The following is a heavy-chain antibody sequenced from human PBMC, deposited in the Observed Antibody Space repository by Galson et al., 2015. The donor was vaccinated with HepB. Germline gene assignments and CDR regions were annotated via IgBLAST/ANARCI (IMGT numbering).Heavy chain of an antibody. CDR3: ARDGELAPDYFDY. Sequence: CAISGDSVSSNGAAWNWIRHSPSRGLEWLGRTYYRSTKWYDNYALSVESRITINPDTSKNQFSLHLSSVTPDDTAVYYCARDGELAPDYFDYWGQGTLVTVPS. D-gene: IGHD1-1*01. V-gene: IGHV6-1*01. CDR2: TYYRSTKWYD. CDR1: GDSVSSNGAA. J-gene: IGHJ4*02.